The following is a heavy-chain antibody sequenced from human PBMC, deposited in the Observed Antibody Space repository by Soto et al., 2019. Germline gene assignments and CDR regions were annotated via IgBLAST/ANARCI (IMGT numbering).Heavy chain of an antibody. D-gene: IGHD5-12*01. CDR3: ARHTYSASSWLDP. CDR2: IYPGDSDT. V-gene: IGHV5-51*01. CDR1: GYSFTNYW. J-gene: IGHJ5*02. Sequence: GESLKISCKASGYSFTNYWIGWVRQMPGKGLEWMGTIYPGDSDTRYSPSFQGQVTFSADRSTNTAYLQWSSLKASDTAIFYCARHTYSASSWLDPWGQGTLVTVSS.